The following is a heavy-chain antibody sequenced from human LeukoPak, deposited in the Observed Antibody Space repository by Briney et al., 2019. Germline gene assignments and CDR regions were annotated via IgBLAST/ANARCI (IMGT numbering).Heavy chain of an antibody. D-gene: IGHD2-2*01. CDR3: AKDSTPLVVVPAATEYFQH. CDR2: ISYDGSNK. Sequence: GRSLRLSCAASGFTFSSYGMHWVRQAPGKGLEWVAVISYDGSNKYYADSVKGRFTISGDNSKNTLYLQMNSLRAEDTAVYYCAKDSTPLVVVPAATEYFQHWGQGTLVTVSS. V-gene: IGHV3-30*18. J-gene: IGHJ1*01. CDR1: GFTFSSYG.